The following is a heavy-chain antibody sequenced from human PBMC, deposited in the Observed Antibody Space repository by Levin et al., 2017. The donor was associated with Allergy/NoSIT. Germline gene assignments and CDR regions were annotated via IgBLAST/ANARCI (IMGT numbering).Heavy chain of an antibody. Sequence: LPGGSLRLSCAASGFTFSSYGMHWVRQAPGKGLEWVAVIWYDGSNKYYADSVKGRFTISRDNSKNTLYLQMNSLRAEDTAVYYCARGKWLRLRSFSAFDIWGQGTMVTVSS. CDR1: GFTFSSYG. CDR2: IWYDGSNK. D-gene: IGHD5-12*01. CDR3: ARGKWLRLRSFSAFDI. J-gene: IGHJ3*02. V-gene: IGHV3-33*01.